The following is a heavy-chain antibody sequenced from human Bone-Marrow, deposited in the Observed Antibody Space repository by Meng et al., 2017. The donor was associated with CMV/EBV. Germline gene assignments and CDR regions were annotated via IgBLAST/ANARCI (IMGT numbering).Heavy chain of an antibody. CDR1: GFNFSSYD. CDR3: ARARGGYFDY. Sequence: GESLKISCAACGFNFSSYDMHWVRQATGKGLEWVSAIGTAGDTYYPGSVKGRFTISRENAKNSLYLQMNSLRAGDTAVYYCARARGGYFDYWGQGRLVTVSS. V-gene: IGHV3-13*01. D-gene: IGHD3-16*01. J-gene: IGHJ4*02. CDR2: IGTAGDT.